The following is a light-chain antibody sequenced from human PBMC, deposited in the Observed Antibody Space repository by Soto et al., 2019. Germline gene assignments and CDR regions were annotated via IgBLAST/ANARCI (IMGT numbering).Light chain of an antibody. CDR1: QSVSSY. J-gene: IGKJ5*01. Sequence: VLTQSPATLPLSPGERATLSCRASQSVSSYLAWYQQKPGQAPRLLIYDTSNRATGVPARLSGSGSGTDFTLTISSLEPEDCAIYYCQQRQYWPPITFGQGTRLEIK. CDR2: DTS. V-gene: IGKV3-11*01. CDR3: QQRQYWPPIT.